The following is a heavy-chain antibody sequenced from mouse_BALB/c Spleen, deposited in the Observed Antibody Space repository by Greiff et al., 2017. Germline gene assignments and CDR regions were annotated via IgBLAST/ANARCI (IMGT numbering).Heavy chain of an antibody. Sequence: VQLQQSGAELVKPGASVKLSCTASGFNIKDTYMHWVKQRPEQGLEWIERIDPANGNTKYDPKFQGKATITADTSSNTAYLQLSSLTSEDTAVYYCVYYRYDSFAYWGQGTLVTVSA. CDR1: GFNIKDTY. V-gene: IGHV14-3*02. D-gene: IGHD2-14*01. CDR3: VYYRYDSFAY. CDR2: IDPANGNT. J-gene: IGHJ3*01.